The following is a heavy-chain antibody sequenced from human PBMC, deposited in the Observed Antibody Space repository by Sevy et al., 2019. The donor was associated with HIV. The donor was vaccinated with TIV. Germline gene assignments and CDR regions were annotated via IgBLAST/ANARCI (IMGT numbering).Heavy chain of an antibody. CDR3: SSQGERY. Sequence: GGSLRLSCSASGFPFNKEWMSWVRQAPGKGLEWVGRIKSKKDGGATDYAAPANGRFTISRDDSKNTLYLQMNSLKIEDTGVYYCSSQGERYWGLGTLVTVSS. CDR2: IKSKKDGGAT. CDR1: GFPFNKEW. V-gene: IGHV3-15*01. J-gene: IGHJ4*02. D-gene: IGHD3-16*01.